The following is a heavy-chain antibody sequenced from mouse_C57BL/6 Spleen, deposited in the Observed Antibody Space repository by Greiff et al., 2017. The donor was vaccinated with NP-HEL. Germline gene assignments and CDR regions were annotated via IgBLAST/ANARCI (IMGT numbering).Heavy chain of an antibody. CDR3: TDGNSFDY. CDR1: GFTFSNYW. CDR2: IRLKSDNYAT. J-gene: IGHJ2*01. V-gene: IGHV6-3*01. Sequence: EVKLEESGGGLVQPGGSMKLSCVASGFTFSNYWMNWVRQSPEKGLEWVAQIRLKSDNYATHYAESVKGRFTISRDDSKSSVYLQMNNLRAEDTGIYYCTDGNSFDYWGQGTTLTVSS. D-gene: IGHD2-1*01.